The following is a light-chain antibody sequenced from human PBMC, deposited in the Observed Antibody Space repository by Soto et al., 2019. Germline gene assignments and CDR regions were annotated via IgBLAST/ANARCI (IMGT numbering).Light chain of an antibody. V-gene: IGLV2-11*01. CDR2: DVT. Sequence: QSVLTQPRSVSASPGQSVTISCTGTSSDVGGYNYVSWYQQHPGKAPKLIIHDVTKRPSEVPGRFSGSKSGNTASLTISGLQPEDEADYYCCSYAGSSFLFGGGTKVTVL. CDR1: SSDVGGYNY. J-gene: IGLJ2*01. CDR3: CSYAGSSFL.